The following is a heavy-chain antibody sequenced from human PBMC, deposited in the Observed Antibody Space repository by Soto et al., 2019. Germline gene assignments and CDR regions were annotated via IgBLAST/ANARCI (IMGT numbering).Heavy chain of an antibody. D-gene: IGHD2-15*01. CDR1: GGSISSGDYY. CDR3: ARALGYCSGGSCYSDWFDP. CDR2: IYYSGST. Sequence: SETLSLTCTVSGGSISSGDYYRSWIRQPPGKGLDRIGYIYYSGSTYYNPSLKSRVTISVDTSKNQFSLKLSSVTAADTAVYYCARALGYCSGGSCYSDWFDPWGQGTLVTSPQ. V-gene: IGHV4-30-4*01. J-gene: IGHJ5*02.